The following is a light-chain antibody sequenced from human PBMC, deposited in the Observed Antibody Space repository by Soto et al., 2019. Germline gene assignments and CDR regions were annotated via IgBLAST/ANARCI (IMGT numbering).Light chain of an antibody. CDR1: SSDVGGYNY. J-gene: IGLJ1*01. CDR3: NSYTSSSTLDV. Sequence: QSALTQPASVSGSPGQSITISCTGTSSDVGGYNYVSWYQQHPGKAPKLMIYEVSNRPSGVSNRFSGSKSGNTASLTISGLQAEDEDDYYCNSYTSSSTLDVFGTGTKLTVL. CDR2: EVS. V-gene: IGLV2-14*01.